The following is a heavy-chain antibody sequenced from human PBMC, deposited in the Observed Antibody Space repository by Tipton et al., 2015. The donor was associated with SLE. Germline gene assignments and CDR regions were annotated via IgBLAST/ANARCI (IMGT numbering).Heavy chain of an antibody. Sequence: TLSLTCAVSGGSISSGSYYWSWIRQPAGKGLEWIGSIYYSGSTNYNPSLKSRVTISVDTSKNQFSLKLSSVTAADTAVYSCARGAIDCWGQGTLVTVSS. V-gene: IGHV4-61*10. CDR2: IYYSGST. J-gene: IGHJ4*02. CDR3: ARGAIDC. CDR1: GGSISSGSYY.